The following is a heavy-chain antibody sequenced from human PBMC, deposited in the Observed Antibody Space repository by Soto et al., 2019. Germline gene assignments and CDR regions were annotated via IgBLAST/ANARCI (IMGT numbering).Heavy chain of an antibody. CDR1: GFTVSSNY. CDR3: ARDHDTPAGDAFDI. CDR2: IYSGGST. Sequence: EVQLVESGGGLIQPGGSLRLSCAASGFTVSSNYMSWVRQAPGKGLEWVSVIYSGGSTYYADSVKGRFTISRDNSKNTLYLQMNSLRAEDTAVYYCARDHDTPAGDAFDIWGQGTMVTVSS. J-gene: IGHJ3*02. D-gene: IGHD3-22*01. V-gene: IGHV3-53*01.